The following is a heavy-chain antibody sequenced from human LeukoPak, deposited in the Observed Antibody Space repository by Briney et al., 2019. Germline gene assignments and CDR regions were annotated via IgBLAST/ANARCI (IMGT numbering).Heavy chain of an antibody. J-gene: IGHJ5*02. D-gene: IGHD1-26*01. CDR3: ARGSVRWDLRWFDP. V-gene: IGHV4-59*11. CDR1: RGSFSGHY. CDR2: MHYSGNT. Sequence: SETLSLTCTVSRGSFSGHYWSWIRQSPGKGLEWIGFMHYSGNTNSNPSLRSRVTISMDTSKNQFSLRLRSVTAADTAIYYCARGSVRWDLRWFDPWGQGTLVTVSS.